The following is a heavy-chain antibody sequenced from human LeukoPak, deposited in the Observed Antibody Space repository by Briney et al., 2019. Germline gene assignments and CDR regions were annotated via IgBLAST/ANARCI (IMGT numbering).Heavy chain of an antibody. D-gene: IGHD5-18*01. CDR1: GYTFTDYY. Sequence: ASVKVSCRASGYTFTDYYMHWVRQAPGQGLEWMGWINPNRGGTTYAQKFQGRVTMTRDTSISTAYMELSRLRSDDTAVYYCARGGVTAMVTNSEYWGQGTLVTVSS. CDR3: ARGGVTAMVTNSEY. J-gene: IGHJ4*02. V-gene: IGHV1-2*02. CDR2: INPNRGGT.